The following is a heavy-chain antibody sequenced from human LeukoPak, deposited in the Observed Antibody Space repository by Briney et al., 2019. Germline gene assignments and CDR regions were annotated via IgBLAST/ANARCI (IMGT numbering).Heavy chain of an antibody. CDR2: INHSGST. CDR3: ARGEWLRLRKGFDY. J-gene: IGHJ4*02. Sequence: SETLSLTCAVYGGSFSGYYWSWIRQPPGKGLEWIGEINHSGSTNYNPSLKSRVTISVDTSKNQFSLKLSSVTAADTAVYYCARGEWLRLRKGFDYWGQGTLDTVSS. D-gene: IGHD5-12*01. CDR1: GGSFSGYY. V-gene: IGHV4-34*01.